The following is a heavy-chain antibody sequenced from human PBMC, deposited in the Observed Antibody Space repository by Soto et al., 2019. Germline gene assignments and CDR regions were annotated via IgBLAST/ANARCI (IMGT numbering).Heavy chain of an antibody. CDR3: ARDLGDILTGYTDY. D-gene: IGHD3-9*01. Sequence: SETLSLTCTVSGGSISSGGYYWSWIRQHPGKGLEWIGYIYHSGSTYYNPSLKSRVTISVDKSKNQFSLKLSSVTAADTAVYYCARDLGDILTGYTDYWGQGTLVTVSS. J-gene: IGHJ4*02. CDR2: IYHSGST. V-gene: IGHV4-31*03. CDR1: GGSISSGGYY.